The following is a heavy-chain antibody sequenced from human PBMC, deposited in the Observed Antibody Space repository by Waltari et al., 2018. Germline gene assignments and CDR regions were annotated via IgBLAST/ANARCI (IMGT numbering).Heavy chain of an antibody. J-gene: IGHJ6*03. Sequence: QVQLQQWGAGLLKPSETLSLTCAVYGGSFSGYYWSWVRQPPGEGLEWIGEINHRGSTNYNPSLKSRVTISVDASKNQFSLRLTSVTAADTAVYYCARSFLAVAGTGYYYMDGWGKGTTVIVSS. V-gene: IGHV4-34*01. D-gene: IGHD6-19*01. CDR1: GGSFSGYY. CDR2: INHRGST. CDR3: ARSFLAVAGTGYYYMDG.